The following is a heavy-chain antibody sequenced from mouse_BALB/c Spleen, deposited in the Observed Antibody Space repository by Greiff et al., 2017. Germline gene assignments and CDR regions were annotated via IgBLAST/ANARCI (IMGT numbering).Heavy chain of an antibody. D-gene: IGHD2-3*01. CDR2: INPSNGGT. Sequence: VQLQQPGAELVKPGASVKLSCKASGYTFTSYYMYWVKQRPGQGLEWIGGINPSNGGTNFNEKFKSKATLTVDKSSSTAYMQLSSLTSEDSAVYYCTRDRWDAMDYWGQGTSVTVSS. CDR3: TRDRWDAMDY. J-gene: IGHJ4*01. CDR1: GYTFTSYY. V-gene: IGHV1S81*02.